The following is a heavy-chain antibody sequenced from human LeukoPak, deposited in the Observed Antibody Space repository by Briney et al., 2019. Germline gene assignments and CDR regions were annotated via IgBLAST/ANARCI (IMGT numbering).Heavy chain of an antibody. CDR2: ISSSSSYI. D-gene: IGHD3-22*01. V-gene: IGHV3-21*01. Sequence: GGSLRLSCAASGFTFSSYSMNWVRQAPGKGLDWVSSISSSSSYIYYADSVKGRFTMSRDNAKNSLYLQMNSLRAEDTAVYYCAREDPREIVVSYWGQGTLVTVSS. J-gene: IGHJ4*02. CDR3: AREDPREIVVSY. CDR1: GFTFSSYS.